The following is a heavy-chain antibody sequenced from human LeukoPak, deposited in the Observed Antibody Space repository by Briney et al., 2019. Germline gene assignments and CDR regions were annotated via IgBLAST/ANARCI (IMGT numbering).Heavy chain of an antibody. CDR2: LSGSGGST. V-gene: IGHV3-23*01. CDR3: AKGRTPDY. D-gene: IGHD2-15*01. CDR1: GFTFSTYV. J-gene: IGHJ4*02. Sequence: GGSLRLSCAASGFTFSTYVMTWVRQAPGKGLEWVSALSGSGGSTFYADSVKGRFTLSRDNSNNTLCLQMNSLRAEDTAVYYCAKGRTPDYWGQGTLVTVSS.